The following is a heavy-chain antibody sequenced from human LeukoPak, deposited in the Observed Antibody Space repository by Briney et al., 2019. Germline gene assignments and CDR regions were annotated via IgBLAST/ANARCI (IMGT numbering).Heavy chain of an antibody. J-gene: IGHJ3*02. CDR1: GYTFTSYG. V-gene: IGHV1-18*01. Sequence: ASVKVSCKASGYTFTSYGISWVRQAPGQGLEWMGWISAYNGNTNYAQKLQGRVTISRDESTSTAYMELSSLRAEDTAVYYCVSHAIAGDTFDMWGQGTLVTVSS. CDR3: VSHAIAGDTFDM. D-gene: IGHD2-21*01. CDR2: ISAYNGNT.